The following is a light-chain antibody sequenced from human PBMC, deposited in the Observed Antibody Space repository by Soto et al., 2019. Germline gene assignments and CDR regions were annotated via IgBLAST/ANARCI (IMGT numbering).Light chain of an antibody. CDR2: KAS. CDR1: QSVSSW. CDR3: QQHRSYPVT. Sequence: IQMTQSPSTLSASVGDRVIITCWSSQSVSSWLAWYQHKPGKAPKLVIYKASRLESGVPSRFSGSGSGTEFTLTISSLQPDDFATYYCQQHRSYPVTFGQGTRLEIK. V-gene: IGKV1-5*03. J-gene: IGKJ5*01.